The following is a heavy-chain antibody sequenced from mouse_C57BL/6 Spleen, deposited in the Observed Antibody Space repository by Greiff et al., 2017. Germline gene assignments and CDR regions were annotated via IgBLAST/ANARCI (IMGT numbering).Heavy chain of an antibody. Sequence: QVQLQQPGAELVKPGASVKMSCKASGYTFTSYWITWVKQRPGQGLEWIGDIYPGSGSTNYNEKLKSKATLTVDTSSSTAYMQLSSLTSEDSAVYCCASRTYDYDLAYWGQGTLVTVSA. CDR2: IYPGSGST. D-gene: IGHD2-4*01. CDR1: GYTFTSYW. CDR3: ASRTYDYDLAY. J-gene: IGHJ3*01. V-gene: IGHV1-55*01.